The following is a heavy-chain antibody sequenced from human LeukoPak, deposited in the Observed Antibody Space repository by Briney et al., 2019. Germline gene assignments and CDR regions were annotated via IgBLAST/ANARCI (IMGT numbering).Heavy chain of an antibody. CDR3: ARDHIVATIGGY. J-gene: IGHJ4*02. CDR1: GYTFTGYY. Sequence: ASVKVSCKASGYTFTGYYMHWVRQAPGQGLEWMGRINPNSGGTNYAQKFQGRITMTRDTSISTAYMELSRLRSDDTAVYYCARDHIVATIGGYWGQGTLVTVSS. D-gene: IGHD5-12*01. V-gene: IGHV1-2*06. CDR2: INPNSGGT.